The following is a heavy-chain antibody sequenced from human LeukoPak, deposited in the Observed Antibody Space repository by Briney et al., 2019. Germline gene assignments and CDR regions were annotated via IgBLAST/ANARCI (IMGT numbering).Heavy chain of an antibody. CDR2: IKQDGSEK. J-gene: IGHJ6*02. Sequence: PGGSLRLSCAASRFTFNNYAMSWVRQAPGKGLEWVANIKQDGSEKYYVDSVKGRFTISRDNAKNSLYLQMNSLRAEDTAVYYCARDTHNLYYYYGMDVWGQGTTVTVSS. V-gene: IGHV3-7*01. D-gene: IGHD1-1*01. CDR1: RFTFNNYA. CDR3: ARDTHNLYYYYGMDV.